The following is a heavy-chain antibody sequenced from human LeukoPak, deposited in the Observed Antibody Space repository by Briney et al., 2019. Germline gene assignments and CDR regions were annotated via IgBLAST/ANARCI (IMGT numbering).Heavy chain of an antibody. CDR2: VYYSGSA. CDR3: ARRMGQQLGVDAFDV. D-gene: IGHD6-13*01. Sequence: SETLSLTCTISGGSISISTYYWGWIRQPPGKGLEWVGTVYYSGSAYYNPSLKSRVTISVDTSKNQFSLKLSSVTAADTAVYFCARRMGQQLGVDAFDVWGQGTMVTVSS. V-gene: IGHV4-39*07. CDR1: GGSISISTYY. J-gene: IGHJ3*01.